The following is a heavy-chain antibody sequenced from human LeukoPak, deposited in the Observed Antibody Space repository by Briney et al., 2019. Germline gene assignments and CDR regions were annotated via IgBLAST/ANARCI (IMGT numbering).Heavy chain of an antibody. Sequence: ASVKVSCRASGFTLTDYYIHWVRQAPGQGLEWMGWINPNSGTTNFAQKFQGRVTMTRDTSISTAYMELSRLRSDDTAVYYCARTTGGYCTSTSCVFEYWGQGTLVTVSS. J-gene: IGHJ4*02. CDR2: INPNSGTT. CDR3: ARTTGGYCTSTSCVFEY. V-gene: IGHV1-2*02. D-gene: IGHD2-2*01. CDR1: GFTLTDYY.